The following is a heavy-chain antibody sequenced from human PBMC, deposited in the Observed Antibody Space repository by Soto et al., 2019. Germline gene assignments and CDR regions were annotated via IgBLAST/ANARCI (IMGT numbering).Heavy chain of an antibody. CDR3: ASGASRWYPYFFDS. J-gene: IGHJ4*02. D-gene: IGHD6-13*01. CDR1: EGTFNSYA. Sequence: QAQVVQSGAEVRKPGSSVKLSCKASEGTFNSYAIAWVRQAPGQGLEWMGGIVPYYNTLNYAQKFQDRVTITADDSTNTVYMELSSLRSDDTAVYFCASGASRWYPYFFDSWAQGTLVTVSS. CDR2: IVPYYNTL. V-gene: IGHV1-69*01.